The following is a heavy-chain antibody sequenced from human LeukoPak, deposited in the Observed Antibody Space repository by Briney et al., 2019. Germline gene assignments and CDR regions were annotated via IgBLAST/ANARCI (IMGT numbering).Heavy chain of an antibody. Sequence: GGSLRLSCAASGFTFSSYEMNWVRQAPGKGLEWVSYISSSGSTIYYADFVKGRFTISRDNAKNSLYLQMNSLRAEDTAVYYCARNYRGGDYWGQGTLVTVSS. V-gene: IGHV3-48*03. CDR3: ARNYRGGDY. D-gene: IGHD1-7*01. CDR1: GFTFSSYE. CDR2: ISSSGSTI. J-gene: IGHJ4*02.